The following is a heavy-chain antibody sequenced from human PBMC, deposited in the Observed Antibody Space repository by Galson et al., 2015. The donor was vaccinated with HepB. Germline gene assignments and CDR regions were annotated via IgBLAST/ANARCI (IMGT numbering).Heavy chain of an antibody. CDR2: IYHSGST. J-gene: IGHJ4*02. CDR1: GGSISSSNW. CDR3: AIYDILTGCFDY. Sequence: TLSLTCAVSGGSISSSNWWSWVRQPPGKGLEWIREIYHSGSTNYNPSLKSRVTISVDKSKNQFSLKLSSVTAADTAVYYCAIYDILTGCFDYWGQGTLVTVSS. D-gene: IGHD3-9*01. V-gene: IGHV4-4*02.